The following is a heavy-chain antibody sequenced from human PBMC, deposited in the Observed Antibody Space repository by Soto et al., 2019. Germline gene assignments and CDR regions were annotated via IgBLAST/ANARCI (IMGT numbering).Heavy chain of an antibody. CDR1: GYTFTSYG. J-gene: IGHJ4*02. V-gene: IGHV1-18*01. CDR2: ISAYNGNT. Sequence: QVQLVQSGAEVKKPGASVKVSCKASGYTFTSYGISWVRQAPGQGLEWMGWISAYNGNTNYAQKLQGRVTMTTDTSTSTAYMELRSLRSDDTAMYYCARVEQIHYYDSTRFEYWGKGTLVNVSS. CDR3: ARVEQIHYYDSTRFEY. D-gene: IGHD3-22*01.